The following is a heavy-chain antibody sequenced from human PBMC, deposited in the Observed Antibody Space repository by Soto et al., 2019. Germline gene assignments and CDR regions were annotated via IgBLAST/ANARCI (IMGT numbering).Heavy chain of an antibody. CDR2: IIPMFGTS. D-gene: IGHD1-26*01. V-gene: IGHV1-69*01. Sequence: QVQLVQSGAEVKKPGSSVKVSCKASGGTFSNYGISWVRQAPGQGLEWMGGIIPMFGTSNYAQKFQGRVPITADAYTSTAYMELSSLISEDTAVYYCARDRTSTLVDRYYSMDVWGQGTTVTVSS. J-gene: IGHJ6*02. CDR3: ARDRTSTLVDRYYSMDV. CDR1: GGTFSNYG.